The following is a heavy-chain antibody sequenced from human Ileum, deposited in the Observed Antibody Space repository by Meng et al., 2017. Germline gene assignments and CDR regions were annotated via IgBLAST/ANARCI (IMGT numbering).Heavy chain of an antibody. CDR2: INHSGST. D-gene: IGHD1-26*01. CDR3: AREWSGSYRHFDY. Sequence: QLPGSGQGLLKPSGTLSSTCAVSGGSISTGDWWSWVRQPPGKGLEWIGEINHSGSTNYNPSLKSRVTISVDKSKNQFSLKLNSVTAADTAVYYCAREWSGSYRHFDYWGQGTLVTVSS. V-gene: IGHV4-4*02. CDR1: GGSISTGDW. J-gene: IGHJ4*02.